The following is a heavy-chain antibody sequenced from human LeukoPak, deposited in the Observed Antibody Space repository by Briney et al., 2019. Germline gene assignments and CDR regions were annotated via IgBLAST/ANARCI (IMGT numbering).Heavy chain of an antibody. J-gene: IGHJ4*02. CDR1: GYTFASYD. Sequence: ASVKVSCKASGYTFASYDINWVRQATGQGLEWMGWMNPNSGNTGYAQKFQGRVTMTRNTSISTAYMELSSLRSEDTAVYYCARAASYSSSGKTRKNYYFDYWGQGTLVTVSS. CDR2: MNPNSGNT. CDR3: ARAASYSSSGKTRKNYYFDY. D-gene: IGHD6-13*01. V-gene: IGHV1-8*01.